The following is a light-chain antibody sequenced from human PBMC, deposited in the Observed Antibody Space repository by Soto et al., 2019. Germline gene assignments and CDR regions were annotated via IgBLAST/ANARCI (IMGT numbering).Light chain of an antibody. CDR2: AAS. J-gene: IGKJ5*01. CDR1: HSINTY. Sequence: DIQMTHSPSSLSASVGDIVTITCWASHSINTYVNWYLQKPGKAPDLLIYAASSLQSGVPSRFSGSGSGTDFALTITGPHLEDFATYHCQQNHSIPITFGHGTRLEIK. CDR3: QQNHSIPIT. V-gene: IGKV1-39*01.